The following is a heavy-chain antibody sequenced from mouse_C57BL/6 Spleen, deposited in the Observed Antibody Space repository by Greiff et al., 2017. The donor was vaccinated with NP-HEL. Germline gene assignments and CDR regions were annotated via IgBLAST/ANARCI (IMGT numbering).Heavy chain of an antibody. CDR3: ARRDYEGAMDY. D-gene: IGHD1-1*01. Sequence: VQRVESGAELVRPGTSVKVSCKASGYAFTNYLIEWVKQRPGQGLEWIGVINPGSGGTNYNEKFKGKATLTADKSSSTAYMQLSSLTSEDSAVYFCARRDYEGAMDYWGQGTSVTVSS. CDR1: GYAFTNYL. V-gene: IGHV1-54*01. CDR2: INPGSGGT. J-gene: IGHJ4*01.